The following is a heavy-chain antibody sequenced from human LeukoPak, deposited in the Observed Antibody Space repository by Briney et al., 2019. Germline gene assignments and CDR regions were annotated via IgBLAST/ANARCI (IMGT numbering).Heavy chain of an antibody. Sequence: PGGPLRLSCTASGFTFSNSWMTWVRRVPGRGLEWVANIKEDGTDKQYVDSVRGRFTISRDNGKNLVFLQMDGLRAEDTGVYHCVRESDVWSGPGIGRPLDVWGKGTTVTVSS. D-gene: IGHD3-3*01. J-gene: IGHJ6*04. CDR3: VRESDVWSGPGIGRPLDV. CDR1: GFTFSNSW. V-gene: IGHV3-7*01. CDR2: IKEDGTDK.